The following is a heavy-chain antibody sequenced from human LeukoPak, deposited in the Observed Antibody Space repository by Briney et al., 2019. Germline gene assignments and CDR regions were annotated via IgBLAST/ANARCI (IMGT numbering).Heavy chain of an antibody. V-gene: IGHV3-30-3*01. Sequence: GRSLRLSCAASGFTFSSYAMHWVRQAPGKGLEWVAVISYDGSNKYYADSVKGRFTISRDNSKNTLYLQMNSLRAEDTAVYYCASAHDYGDPVVYWGQGTLVTVSS. CDR3: ASAHDYGDPVVY. CDR1: GFTFSSYA. J-gene: IGHJ4*02. CDR2: ISYDGSNK. D-gene: IGHD4-17*01.